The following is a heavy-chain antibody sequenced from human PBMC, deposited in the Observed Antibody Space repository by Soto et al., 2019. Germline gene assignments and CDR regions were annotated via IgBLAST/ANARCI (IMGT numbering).Heavy chain of an antibody. J-gene: IGHJ4*02. CDR2: IFHSGST. Sequence: SQTLCVPSDVSGVSIRRGAWLVWGRQLPGKGLEWIGEIFHSGSTNYNPSLKSRVTISVDKSKNQFSLKVTSVTAAGTAVYYCARDRRSYYSDGSGLDFWGQGTLVTVS. V-gene: IGHV4-4*02. CDR3: ARDRRSYYSDGSGLDF. D-gene: IGHD3-22*01. CDR1: GVSIRRGAW.